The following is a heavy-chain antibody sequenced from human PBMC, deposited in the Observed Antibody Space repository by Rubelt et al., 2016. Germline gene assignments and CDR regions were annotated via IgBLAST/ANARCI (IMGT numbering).Heavy chain of an antibody. CDR3: VKDKGDGYTYDY. Sequence: EVHLVESGGGLVQPGGSLRLSCAASGFAFNYYSMNWVRQAPGKGLEWVSSTTASGDVTYYADSVKGRFTISRDNSRNTLYLQMSSLRAEDTAVYYCVKDKGDGYTYDYWGQGTLVTVSS. D-gene: IGHD5-24*01. CDR1: GFAFNYYS. CDR2: TTASGDVT. J-gene: IGHJ4*02. V-gene: IGHV3-23*04.